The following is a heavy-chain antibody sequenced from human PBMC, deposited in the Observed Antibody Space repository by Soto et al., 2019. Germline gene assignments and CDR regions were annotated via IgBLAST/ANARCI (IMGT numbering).Heavy chain of an antibody. Sequence: GASVKVSWKASGYTFRTYGITWVRQAPGQGLDWMGWINPFKGDTNSAARFQDRVTMTTDTSKRTAYMELRSLRSDDTAVYYCARDPAVGAVVKEYNWFDPWGEATIVTGPS. D-gene: IGHD6-19*01. V-gene: IGHV1-18*01. CDR1: GYTFRTYG. CDR2: INPFKGDT. CDR3: ARDPAVGAVVKEYNWFDP. J-gene: IGHJ5*02.